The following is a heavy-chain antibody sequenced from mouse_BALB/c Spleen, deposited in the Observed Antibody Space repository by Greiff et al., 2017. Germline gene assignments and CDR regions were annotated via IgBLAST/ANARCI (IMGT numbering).Heavy chain of an antibody. CDR3: ARRITTVVDY. J-gene: IGHJ2*01. CDR1: GFNIKDTY. Sequence: VQLQQSGAELVKPGASVKFSCTASGFNIKDTYMHWVKQRPEQGLEWIGRIDPANGNTKYDPKFQGKATITADTSSNTAYLQLSSLTSEDTAVYYCARRITTVVDYWGQGTTLTVSS. D-gene: IGHD1-1*01. CDR2: IDPANGNT. V-gene: IGHV14-3*02.